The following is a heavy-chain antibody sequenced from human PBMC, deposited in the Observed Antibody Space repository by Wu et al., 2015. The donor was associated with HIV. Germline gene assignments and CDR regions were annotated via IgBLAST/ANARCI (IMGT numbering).Heavy chain of an antibody. Sequence: QVQLVQSGAEVKKPGASVKVSCKASGYSFSSYGINWVRQAPGQGLEWMGWISVYNGNTHSAGRFQDRFSMTTDTSTNTAYMELRSLTSDDTAIYYCARGVISSAADYYIDVWGEGTTVTVSS. CDR3: ARGVISSAADYYIDV. CDR1: GYSFSSYG. D-gene: IGHD2-2*01. J-gene: IGHJ6*03. V-gene: IGHV1-18*01. CDR2: ISVYNGNT.